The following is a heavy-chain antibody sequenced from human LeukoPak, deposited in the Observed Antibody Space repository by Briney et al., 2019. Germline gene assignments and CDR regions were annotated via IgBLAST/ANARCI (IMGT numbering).Heavy chain of an antibody. D-gene: IGHD2-2*01. CDR2: INWNGGST. J-gene: IGHJ6*03. CDR3: ARSAGSKGYYYYYMDV. V-gene: IGHV3-20*01. Sequence: GGSLRLSCAASGFTFDDYGMSWVRQAPGKGLEWVSGINWNGGSTGYADSVKGRFTISRDNAKNSLYLQMNSLRAEDTALYHCARSAGSKGYYYYYMDVWGKGTTVTISS. CDR1: GFTFDDYG.